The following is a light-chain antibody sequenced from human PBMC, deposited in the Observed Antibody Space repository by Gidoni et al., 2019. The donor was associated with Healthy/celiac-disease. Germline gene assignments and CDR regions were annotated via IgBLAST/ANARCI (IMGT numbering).Light chain of an antibody. CDR3: RSYTSSSTSVV. Sequence: QSALTQPAPVSGSPGQSITISCPGTSSYVVGYNYVSWYQQHPGNAPKLMIYDVSTRPSGVSKRFSGSKSGNTAYLTISGLQAEDEADYYCRSYTSSSTSVVFGGGTKLTV. CDR1: SSYVVGYNY. CDR2: DVS. V-gene: IGLV2-14*03. J-gene: IGLJ2*01.